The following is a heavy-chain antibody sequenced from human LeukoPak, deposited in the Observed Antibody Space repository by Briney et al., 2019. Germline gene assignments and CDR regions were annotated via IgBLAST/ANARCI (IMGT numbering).Heavy chain of an antibody. J-gene: IGHJ5*02. CDR1: GGSISSGGYY. Sequence: SQTLSLTCTVSGGSISSGGYYWSWIRQHPGKGLEWIGYIYYSGSTYYNPSLKSRVTLSVDTSKNQFSLKLSSVTAADTAVYYCAREPRREYDWFDPWGQGTLVTVSS. CDR2: IYYSGST. D-gene: IGHD3-10*01. CDR3: AREPRREYDWFDP. V-gene: IGHV4-31*03.